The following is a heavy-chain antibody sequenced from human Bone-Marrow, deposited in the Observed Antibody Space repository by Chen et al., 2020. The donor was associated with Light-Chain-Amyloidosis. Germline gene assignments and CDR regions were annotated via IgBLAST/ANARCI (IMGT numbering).Heavy chain of an antibody. Sequence: QLQLQESGPGLVKPSETLTLTCTVSGGSISSSSYYWGWIRQPPGKGLAWIGSIYSSGSTNYSPSLKIGVTISVDASKNQFSLELTPVTAADTAVYYGARLPVPAGYYYYGMDVWGQGTTVTVSS. CDR2: IYSSGST. V-gene: IGHV4-39*01. D-gene: IGHD2-2*01. CDR1: GGSISSSSYY. J-gene: IGHJ6*02. CDR3: ARLPVPAGYYYYGMDV.